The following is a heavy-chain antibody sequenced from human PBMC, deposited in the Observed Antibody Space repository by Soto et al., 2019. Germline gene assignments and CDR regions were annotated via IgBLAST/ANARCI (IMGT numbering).Heavy chain of an antibody. D-gene: IGHD6-13*01. J-gene: IGHJ6*03. Sequence: GASVKVSCKASGYTFTSYYMHWVRQAPGQGLEWMGIINPSGGSTSYAQKFQGRVTMTRDTSTSTVYMELSSLRSEDTAVYYCARDDQHTGYSSSWLPYYYYMDVWGKGTTVTVSS. V-gene: IGHV1-46*03. CDR3: ARDDQHTGYSSSWLPYYYYMDV. CDR2: INPSGGST. CDR1: GYTFTSYY.